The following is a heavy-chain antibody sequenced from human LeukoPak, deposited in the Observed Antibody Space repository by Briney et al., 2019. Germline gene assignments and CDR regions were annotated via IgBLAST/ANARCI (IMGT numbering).Heavy chain of an antibody. J-gene: IGHJ6*03. CDR1: GGSFSGYY. V-gene: IGHV4-34*01. CDR3: ARGRNWETFYHYCMDV. Sequence: SQTLSPTSGVAGGSFSGYYWTWIRQLPGKGLEWMGEINHSGNTIYNPSLKSRVTISIDTSKNQISLNMRSVTAADTAVYYCARGRNWETFYHYCMDVWGNGTTVTVSS. D-gene: IGHD1-14*01. CDR2: INHSGNT.